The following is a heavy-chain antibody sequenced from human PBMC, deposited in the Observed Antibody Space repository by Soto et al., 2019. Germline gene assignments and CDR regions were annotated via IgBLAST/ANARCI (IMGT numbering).Heavy chain of an antibody. V-gene: IGHV3-30-3*01. D-gene: IGHD3-16*01. J-gene: IGHJ4*02. CDR2: ISYDGSNK. CDR3: ARGPHQGGYFDY. Sequence: GGSLRLSCAASGFTFSSYAMHWVRQAPGKGLEWVAVISYDGSNKYYADSVKGRFTISRDNSKNTLYLQMNSLRAEDTAVYYCARGPHQGGYFDYWGQGTLVTVSS. CDR1: GFTFSSYA.